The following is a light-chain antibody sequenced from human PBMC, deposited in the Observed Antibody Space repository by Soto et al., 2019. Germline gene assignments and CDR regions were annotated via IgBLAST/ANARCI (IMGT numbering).Light chain of an antibody. Sequence: DIQMTQSPSTLSASVGDRVTITCRASESIDSWLAWHQQKPGRAPKLLISKASSLESGVPSRFSGSGFGTEFTLTISSLQPDDFATYYCQHYNSHSEAFRQGPKVDI. CDR2: KAS. J-gene: IGKJ1*01. CDR3: QHYNSHSEA. V-gene: IGKV1-5*03. CDR1: ESIDSW.